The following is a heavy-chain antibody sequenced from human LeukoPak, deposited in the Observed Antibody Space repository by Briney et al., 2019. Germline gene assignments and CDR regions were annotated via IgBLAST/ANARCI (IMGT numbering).Heavy chain of an antibody. CDR3: ARAVGSSGYYYVGNNWFDP. Sequence: GASVKVSCKASGYTFTSYYMHWVRQAPGQGLEWMGIINPSGGSTSYAQKFQGRVTMTRDMSTSTVYMELSSLRSEDTAVYYCARAVGSSGYYYVGNNWFDPWGQGTLVTVSS. D-gene: IGHD3-22*01. V-gene: IGHV1-46*01. CDR1: GYTFTSYY. J-gene: IGHJ5*02. CDR2: INPSGGST.